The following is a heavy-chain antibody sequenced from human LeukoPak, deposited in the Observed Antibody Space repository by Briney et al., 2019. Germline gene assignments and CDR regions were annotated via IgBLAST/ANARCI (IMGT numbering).Heavy chain of an antibody. V-gene: IGHV4-30-4*01. CDR3: AREDHDYGTGY. CDR1: GGSISSGDYY. D-gene: IGHD4-17*01. Sequence: SETLSLTCTVSGGSISSGDYYWSWIRQPPGKGLEWIGYIYYSGSTYYNPSLKSRVTISVDTSKNQFSLKLSSATAADTAVYYCAREDHDYGTGYWGQGTLVTVSS. CDR2: IYYSGST. J-gene: IGHJ4*02.